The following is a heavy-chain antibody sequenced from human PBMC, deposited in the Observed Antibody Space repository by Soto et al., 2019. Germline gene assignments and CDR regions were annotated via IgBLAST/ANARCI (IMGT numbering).Heavy chain of an antibody. CDR1: GGSISDGYY. J-gene: IGHJ5*02. D-gene: IGHD3-22*01. CDR3: VRRDRSGFSYWLDT. V-gene: IGHV4-31*03. CDR2: ISDSGST. Sequence: SETLSLTCTVSGGSISDGYYWSWIRQHPGKGLEWIGSISDSGSTSYNPSLKSRLTISVDTSKNQFSLNLRSVTAADTAVYYCVRRDRSGFSYWLDTWGQGTLVTVSS.